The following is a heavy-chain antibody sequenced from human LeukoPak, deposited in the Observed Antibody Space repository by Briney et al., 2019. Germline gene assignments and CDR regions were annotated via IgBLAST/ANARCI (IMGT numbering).Heavy chain of an antibody. V-gene: IGHV1-18*01. CDR1: GYTFTSYG. D-gene: IGHD2-8*01. CDR2: ISTYNANT. CDR3: AREECSIGVCYPSGY. Sequence: ASVKVSCKASGYTFTSYGISWVRQAPGQGLEWMGWISTYNANTNYALKLQGRVTLTTDTSTSTAYMELKSLRSDDTAVYYCAREECSIGVCYPSGYWGQGTLVTVSS. J-gene: IGHJ4*02.